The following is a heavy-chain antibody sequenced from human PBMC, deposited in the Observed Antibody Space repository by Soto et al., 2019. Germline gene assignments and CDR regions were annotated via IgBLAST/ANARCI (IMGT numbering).Heavy chain of an antibody. CDR2: IHHSGGT. D-gene: IGHD3-3*01. Sequence: QLQLQESGPGLVKPSETLSLTCAVSGDSISSHDWWSWVRQPPNKGLEWIAEIHHSGGTNYNPSLISRATISVDNSKNQFSLKLISATAADTAVYYCVRNGYYSLDYWCQGTLVSVSS. V-gene: IGHV4-4*02. J-gene: IGHJ4*02. CDR1: GDSISSHDW. CDR3: VRNGYYSLDY.